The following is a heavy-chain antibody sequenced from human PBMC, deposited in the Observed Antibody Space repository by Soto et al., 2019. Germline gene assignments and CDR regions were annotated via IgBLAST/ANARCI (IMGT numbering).Heavy chain of an antibody. V-gene: IGHV4-59*01. D-gene: IGHD3-22*01. J-gene: IGHJ4*02. CDR1: GGSISSYY. Sequence: SETLSLTCTVSGGSISSYYWSWIRQPPGKGLEWIGYTHHTGSTNYNPSLKSRVTMSLDTSRNQFSLKLYSVTAADTAVYYCARSIDSSGYYFSNCWGQGTLVTVSS. CDR3: ARSIDSSGYYFSNC. CDR2: THHTGST.